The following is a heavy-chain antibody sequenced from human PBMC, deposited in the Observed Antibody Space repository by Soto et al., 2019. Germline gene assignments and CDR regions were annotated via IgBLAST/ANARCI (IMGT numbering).Heavy chain of an antibody. CDR2: IYPGDSDT. Sequence: GGAMKIPNKGSWYNFISYWIGWVRQIHGKGLEGRGIIYPGDSDTRYSPSFQGQVTIPVAKSITTAYLQSSSLKASDTAMYYCAKTMLRRVSGRYYFYLLDVWGQGTTVTVSS. CDR1: WYNFISYW. V-gene: IGHV5-51*01. D-gene: IGHD3-10*01. CDR3: AKTMLRRVSGRYYFYLLDV. J-gene: IGHJ6*02.